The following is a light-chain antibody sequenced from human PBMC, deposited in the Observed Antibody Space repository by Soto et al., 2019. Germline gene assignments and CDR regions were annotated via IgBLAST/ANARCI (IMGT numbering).Light chain of an antibody. Sequence: DIQMTQSPSSLSASVGDRVTITCRASQGISNYLAWYQQKPGKVPKLLSYAASTLQSGVPSRFSGSGSGTDFTLTISSLQPEDVATYYFQKYNRALYTFGQRTKLEI. CDR1: QGISNY. CDR2: AAS. J-gene: IGKJ2*01. V-gene: IGKV1-27*01. CDR3: QKYNRALYT.